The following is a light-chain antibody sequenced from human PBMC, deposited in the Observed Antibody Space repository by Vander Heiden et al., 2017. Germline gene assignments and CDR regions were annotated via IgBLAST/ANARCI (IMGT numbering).Light chain of an antibody. CDR2: GAS. Sequence: EIVMTQSPATLSVSPGERATLSCRASQSVSSNLAWYQQKPGQAPRLLIYGASTRATGIPARFSGSGYGTEFTLTISSRQSEDFAVYYCQQDNNWPPFTFGPGTKVDIK. CDR1: QSVSSN. CDR3: QQDNNWPPFT. J-gene: IGKJ3*01. V-gene: IGKV3-15*01.